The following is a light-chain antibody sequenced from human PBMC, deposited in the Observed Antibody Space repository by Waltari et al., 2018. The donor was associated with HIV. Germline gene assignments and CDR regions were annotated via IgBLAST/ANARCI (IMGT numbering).Light chain of an antibody. CDR2: RHN. V-gene: IGLV1-47*01. CDR1: SYN. CDR3: AAWGDNLSGPVL. Sequence: SVLTQPPSASGTPGQRVTISCSGSSYNAHRYQKFPGTAPKLLLYRHNQRPSGVPDRFSGSTSGTSASLAISGLRSEDEADYYCAAWGDNLSGPVLFGGGTKLTVL. J-gene: IGLJ2*01.